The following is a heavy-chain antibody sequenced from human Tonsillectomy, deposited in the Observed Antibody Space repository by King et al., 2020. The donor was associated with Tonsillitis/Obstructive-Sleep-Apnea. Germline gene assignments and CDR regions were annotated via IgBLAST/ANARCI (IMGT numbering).Heavy chain of an antibody. D-gene: IGHD2-2*01. Sequence: QLVQSGAEVKKPGASVKLSCKASGYTFTSYCISWVRQAPGQGLEWMGWISAYNGNTNYAQKLQGRVTMTTDTSTSTAYMELRSLGSDDTAVYYCARVHSYCSSTSCLDYWGQGTLVTVSS. CDR1: GYTFTSYC. V-gene: IGHV1-18*01. CDR3: ARVHSYCSSTSCLDY. J-gene: IGHJ4*02. CDR2: ISAYNGNT.